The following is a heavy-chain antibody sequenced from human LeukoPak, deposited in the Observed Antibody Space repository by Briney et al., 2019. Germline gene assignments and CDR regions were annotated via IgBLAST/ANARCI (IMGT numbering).Heavy chain of an antibody. CDR1: GYTFTGYY. J-gene: IGHJ1*01. CDR3: ARGSYDSSDFEYFHH. CDR2: INPNSGGT. Sequence: GASVKVSCTASGYTFTGYYMHWGRQAPGQGLGWMGWINPNSGGTIYAQKFQGRVIMTSDTSIGTAYMELNRLRSDYTAVYYCARGSYDSSDFEYFHHWGQGTLVTVSS. D-gene: IGHD3-22*01. V-gene: IGHV1-2*02.